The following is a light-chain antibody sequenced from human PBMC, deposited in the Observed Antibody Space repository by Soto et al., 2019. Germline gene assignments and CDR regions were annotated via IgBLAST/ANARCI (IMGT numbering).Light chain of an antibody. V-gene: IGKV1-5*03. CDR3: QHYYSYSEA. CDR2: KAS. J-gene: IGKJ1*01. Sequence: DIRMTQSPSTLSGSVGDRVTITCRASQTISSWLAWYQQKPGKAPKLLIYKASTLKSGVPSRFSGSGSGTDFTLTISSLQPDDFATYYCQHYYSYSEAFGQGTKVELK. CDR1: QTISSW.